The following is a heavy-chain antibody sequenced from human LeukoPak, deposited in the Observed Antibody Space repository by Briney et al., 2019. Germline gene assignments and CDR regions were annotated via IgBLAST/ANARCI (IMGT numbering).Heavy chain of an antibody. CDR2: AKNKINSYTT. CDR1: GFIFSDHY. CDR3: ATERDSSWTFDS. D-gene: IGHD6-13*01. Sequence: TGGSLRLSCAASGFIFSDHYMDWVRQAPGKGLEWVGRAKNKINSYTTMYAASVKDRFTISRDDSKNSLYLQMNSLKTEDTAVYYCATERDSSWTFDSWGQGTLVTVSS. J-gene: IGHJ4*02. V-gene: IGHV3-72*01.